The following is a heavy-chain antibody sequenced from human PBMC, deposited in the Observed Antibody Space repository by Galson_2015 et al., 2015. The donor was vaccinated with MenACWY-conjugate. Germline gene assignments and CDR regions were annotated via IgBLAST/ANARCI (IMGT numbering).Heavy chain of an antibody. J-gene: IGHJ4*02. CDR3: ARHSINYFLLFDY. D-gene: IGHD2/OR15-2a*01. CDR1: GYTFTNYG. Sequence: SVKVSCKASGYTFTNYGITWVRQAPGQGLEWMGWISAYTGNTNYAQKLQGRVTMTTDTSTNTAYLELRSLRSDDTAVYYCARHSINYFLLFDYWGQGTLVTVSS. V-gene: IGHV1-18*01. CDR2: ISAYTGNT.